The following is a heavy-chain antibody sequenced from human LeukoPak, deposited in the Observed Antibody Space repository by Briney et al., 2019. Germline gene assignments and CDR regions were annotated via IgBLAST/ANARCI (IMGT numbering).Heavy chain of an antibody. D-gene: IGHD6-19*01. V-gene: IGHV3-66*01. CDR2: LYSGGNT. CDR3: AKGGGWSPAVLFDY. J-gene: IGHJ4*02. CDR1: GFTVSNCY. Sequence: GSLRLSCAASGFTVSNCYMSWVRQAPGKGLEWVSILYSGGNTYYADSVKGRLTISRDSSTNTLYLQMNSLRAEDTAVYYCAKGGGWSPAVLFDYWGQGTLVTVSS.